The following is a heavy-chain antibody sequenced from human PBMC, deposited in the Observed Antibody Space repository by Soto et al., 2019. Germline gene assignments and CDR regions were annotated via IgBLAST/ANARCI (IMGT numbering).Heavy chain of an antibody. Sequence: QGQLVQSGADVKKPGASVMVSCKASGYTFIDYYIHWVRQAPGQGLEWMGWVTPSTGGTNYAPKFQGRVTMTSDTSISTAYMELSSLRSDDTAVYYCAKDVRTDWYTASHIWGQGTLVTVSS. D-gene: IGHD3-9*01. V-gene: IGHV1-2*02. J-gene: IGHJ3*02. CDR3: AKDVRTDWYTASHI. CDR2: VTPSTGGT. CDR1: GYTFIDYY.